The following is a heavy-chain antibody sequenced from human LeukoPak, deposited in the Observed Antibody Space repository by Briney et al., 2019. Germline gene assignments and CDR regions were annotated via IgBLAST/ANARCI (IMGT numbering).Heavy chain of an antibody. J-gene: IGHJ4*02. CDR2: IFTSGST. CDR3: PSSGGHSGESFDY. D-gene: IGHD4-23*01. V-gene: IGHV4-4*07. Sequence: PSGTLSLTCTVSGGSISSYSWTWIRQPAGKGLEWVGRIFTSGSTNYNPSLKGRVTISVDTSKNQFSLKMTSVTAADTAVYYCPSSGGHSGESFDYWGQGTLVTVSS. CDR1: GGSISSYS.